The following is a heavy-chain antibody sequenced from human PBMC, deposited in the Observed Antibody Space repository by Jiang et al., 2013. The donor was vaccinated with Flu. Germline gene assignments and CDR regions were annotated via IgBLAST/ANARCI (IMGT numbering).Heavy chain of an antibody. V-gene: IGHV1-69*06. CDR1: GGTFSSYA. J-gene: IGHJ5*02. Sequence: SGAEVKKPGSSVKVSCKASGGTFSSYAISWVRQAPGQGLEWMGGIIPIFGTANYAQKFQGRVTITADKSTSTAYMELSSLRSEDTAVYYCARLGSDYSFRNWFDPWGQGTLVTVSS. D-gene: IGHD4-11*01. CDR2: IIPIFGTA. CDR3: ARLGSDYSFRNWFDP.